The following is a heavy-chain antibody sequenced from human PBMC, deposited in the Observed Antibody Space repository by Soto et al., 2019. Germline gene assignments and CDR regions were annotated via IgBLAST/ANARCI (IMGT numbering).Heavy chain of an antibody. CDR2: INTSGGNT. D-gene: IGHD6-13*01. J-gene: IGHJ5*01. V-gene: IGHV3-23*01. CDR3: TIDWQHDS. Sequence: EVQLLESGGGLVQPGGSLRLSCAASGFTFSNYAMTWVRQAPGKGLECVSTINTSGGNTHYADSVKGRFSVSRDNSKNTLSLQMNSLRAEDTDVYYCTIDWQHDSWGQGTLVTVSS. CDR1: GFTFSNYA.